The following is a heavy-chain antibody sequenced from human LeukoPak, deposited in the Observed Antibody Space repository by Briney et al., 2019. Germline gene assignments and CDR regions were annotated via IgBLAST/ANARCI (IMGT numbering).Heavy chain of an antibody. CDR2: IYYSGST. CDR3: ARVLDTAMVLDY. D-gene: IGHD5-18*01. Sequence: PSETLSLTCTVSGGSISSYYWSWIRQPPGKGLEWIGYIYYSGSTNCNPSLKSRVTISVDTSKNQFSLKLSSVTAADTAVYYCARVLDTAMVLDYWGQGTLVTVSS. CDR1: GGSISSYY. J-gene: IGHJ4*02. V-gene: IGHV4-59*01.